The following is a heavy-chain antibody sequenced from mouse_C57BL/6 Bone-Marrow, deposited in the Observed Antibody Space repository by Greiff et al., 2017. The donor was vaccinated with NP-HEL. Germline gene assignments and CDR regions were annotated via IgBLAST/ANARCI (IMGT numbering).Heavy chain of an antibody. CDR3: ARVSTMGKWCAY. CDR2: IDPSDSST. Sequence: QVQLQQPGAGLVRPGTSVKLSCTASGFTFTSYWMHWVKQRPGQGLEWIGVIDPSDSSTYYTQKFKGKVTLTVDTSTSTAYMQLSSLTSEDSAVYYSARVSTMGKWCAYGGQGTLVTVSA. V-gene: IGHV1-59*01. CDR1: GFTFTSYW. J-gene: IGHJ3*01. D-gene: IGHD2-1*01.